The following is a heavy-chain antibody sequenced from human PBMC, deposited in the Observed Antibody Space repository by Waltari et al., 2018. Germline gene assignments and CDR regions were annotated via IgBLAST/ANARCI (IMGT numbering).Heavy chain of an antibody. CDR3: AKDPHEYYGSGSLFDY. J-gene: IGHJ4*02. D-gene: IGHD3-10*01. CDR2: ISSSSSYI. Sequence: VQLQQWGAGLLKPSETLSLTCAVYGGSFSGYYWSWIRQPPGKGLEWVSSISSSSSYIYYADSVKGRFTISRDNSKNTLYLQMNSLRAEDTAMYYCAKDPHEYYGSGSLFDYWGQGTLVTVSS. CDR1: GGSFSGYY. V-gene: IGHV3-21*01.